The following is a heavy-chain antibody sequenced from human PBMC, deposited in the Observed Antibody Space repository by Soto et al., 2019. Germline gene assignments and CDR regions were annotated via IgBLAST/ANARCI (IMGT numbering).Heavy chain of an antibody. Sequence: GGSLRLSCAASGFTFSSYGMHWVRQAPGKGLEWVAVISYDGSNKYYADSVKGRFTISRDNSKNRVYLQMYSLRAEDTSVYYCAKDGNHYPSYYDFWSGYYIRTHRAEYFDYWGQGTLVTVSS. D-gene: IGHD3-3*01. V-gene: IGHV3-30*18. J-gene: IGHJ4*02. CDR2: ISYDGSNK. CDR3: AKDGNHYPSYYDFWSGYYIRTHRAEYFDY. CDR1: GFTFSSYG.